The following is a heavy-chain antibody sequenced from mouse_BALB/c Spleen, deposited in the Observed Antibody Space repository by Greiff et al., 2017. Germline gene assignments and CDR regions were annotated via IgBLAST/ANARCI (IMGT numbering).Heavy chain of an antibody. CDR2: IRNKANGYTT. Sequence: EVKLVESGGGLVQPGGSLRLSCATSGFTFTDYYMSWVRQPPGKALEWLGFIRNKANGYTTEYSASVKGRFTISRDNSQSILYLQMNTLRAEDSATYYCARDPRIYYYGSSYGAMDYWGQGTSVTVSS. J-gene: IGHJ4*01. D-gene: IGHD1-1*01. V-gene: IGHV7-3*02. CDR1: GFTFTDYY. CDR3: ARDPRIYYYGSSYGAMDY.